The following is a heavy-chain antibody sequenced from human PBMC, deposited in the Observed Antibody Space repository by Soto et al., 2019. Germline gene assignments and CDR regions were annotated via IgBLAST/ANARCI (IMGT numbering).Heavy chain of an antibody. Sequence: QVQLVQSGAEVKKPGSSVKVSCKASGGTFSSYAISWVRQAPGQGLEWMGGIIPIFGTANYAQKFQGRVTITADESTSTAYRELSSLRSEDTAVYYCASPINCSSTSCYKGRGYYYYGMDVWGQGTTVTVSS. D-gene: IGHD2-2*02. CDR3: ASPINCSSTSCYKGRGYYYYGMDV. CDR2: IIPIFGTA. V-gene: IGHV1-69*01. J-gene: IGHJ6*02. CDR1: GGTFSSYA.